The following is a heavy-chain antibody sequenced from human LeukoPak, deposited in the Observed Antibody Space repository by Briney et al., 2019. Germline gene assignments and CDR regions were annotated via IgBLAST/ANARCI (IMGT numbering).Heavy chain of an antibody. CDR3: AKDHQLWSPYGGYYYYYMDV. V-gene: IGHV3-30*02. D-gene: IGHD2-21*01. CDR1: GFTFSSYG. Sequence: GGSLRLSCAASGFTFSSYGMHWVRQAPGKGLEWVAFIRYDGSNKYYADSVKGRFTISRDNSKNTLYLQMNSLRAEDTAVYYCAKDHQLWSPYGGYYYYYMDVWGKGTTVTVSS. CDR2: IRYDGSNK. J-gene: IGHJ6*03.